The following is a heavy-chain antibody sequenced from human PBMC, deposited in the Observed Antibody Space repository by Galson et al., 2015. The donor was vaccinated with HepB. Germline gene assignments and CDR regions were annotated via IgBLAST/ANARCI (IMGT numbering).Heavy chain of an antibody. CDR2: ISYDGSNK. CDR3: ARGSYEFGASIVPGFDY. V-gene: IGHV3-30-3*01. J-gene: IGHJ4*02. CDR1: GFSFSNYA. D-gene: IGHD3-10*01. Sequence: SLRLSCAASGFSFSNYAMDWVRQAPGKGLEWVAIISYDGSNKYYADSVKGRFTISRDNSQNTVYLQMNSLRAEDTAMYYCARGSYEFGASIVPGFDYWGQRTLVTVSS.